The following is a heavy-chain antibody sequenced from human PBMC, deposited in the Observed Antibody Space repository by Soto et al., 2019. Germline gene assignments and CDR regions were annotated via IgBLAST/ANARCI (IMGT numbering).Heavy chain of an antibody. CDR3: ARARRITIFGFVNMYYYSHISI. CDR1: GYTFTSYY. Sequence: ASVKVSCKASGYTFTSYYMHWVRQAPGQGLEWMGIINPSGGSTSYAQKFQGRVTMTRDTSTSTVYMELSSLRSEDTAVYYCARARRITIFGFVNMYYYSHISIWFNWPTVSVS. V-gene: IGHV1-46*03. J-gene: IGHJ6*03. D-gene: IGHD3-3*01. CDR2: INPSGGST.